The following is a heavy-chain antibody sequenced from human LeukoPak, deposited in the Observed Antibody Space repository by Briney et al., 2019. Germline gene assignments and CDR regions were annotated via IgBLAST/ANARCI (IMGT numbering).Heavy chain of an antibody. Sequence: GGSLRLSCADSGFLFSNSWMAWVRQAPGRGLEWLANINQDGSAKTCVDSVKGRFTISRDNAKNSLYLQMNSLRAEDTAMYYCARDSGYNAFDYWGQGSLVTVSS. D-gene: IGHD5-12*01. V-gene: IGHV3-7*05. CDR3: ARDSGYNAFDY. CDR1: GFLFSNSW. J-gene: IGHJ4*02. CDR2: INQDGSAK.